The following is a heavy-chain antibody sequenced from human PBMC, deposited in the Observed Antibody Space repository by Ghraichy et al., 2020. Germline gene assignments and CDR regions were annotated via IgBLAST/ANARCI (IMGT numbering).Heavy chain of an antibody. Sequence: SETLSLTCAVSGDSISSDFWWTWVRQPPGKGLEWIGEIHHRGDTNRNRSLKSRVTISLDKSKNQFSLKMTSVTAADTAVYFCARGIVTGSKVRFDPWGQGTLVIVSS. CDR1: GDSISSDFW. V-gene: IGHV4-4*02. J-gene: IGHJ5*02. D-gene: IGHD1-1*01. CDR2: IHHRGDT. CDR3: ARGIVTGSKVRFDP.